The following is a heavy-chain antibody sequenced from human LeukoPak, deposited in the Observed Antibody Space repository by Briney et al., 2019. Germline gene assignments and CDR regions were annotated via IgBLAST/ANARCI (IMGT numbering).Heavy chain of an antibody. D-gene: IGHD1-26*01. V-gene: IGHV3-15*01. CDR2: IKSKTDGGTT. J-gene: IGHJ4*02. Sequence: GGSLRLSCAASGFTFSNAWMSWVRQAPGKGLEWVGRIKSKTDGGTTDYAAPVKGRFTISRDDSKSIAYLQMNSLKTEDTAVYYCTREQVGATENFDYWGQGTLVTVSS. CDR1: GFTFSNAW. CDR3: TREQVGATENFDY.